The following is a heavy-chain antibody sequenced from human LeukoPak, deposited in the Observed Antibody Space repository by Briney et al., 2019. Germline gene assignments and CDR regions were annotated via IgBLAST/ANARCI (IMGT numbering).Heavy chain of an antibody. CDR1: GFTLDDYG. Sequence: RAGGSLRLXCAASGFTLDDYGMSWVRQAPGKGLEWVSGINWNGGSTGYADSVKGRFTISRDNSKNTLYLQMNSLRAEDTAVYYCARPQYYYDSSGYYTDAFDIWGQGTMVTVSS. V-gene: IGHV3-20*04. J-gene: IGHJ3*02. CDR3: ARPQYYYDSSGYYTDAFDI. CDR2: INWNGGST. D-gene: IGHD3-22*01.